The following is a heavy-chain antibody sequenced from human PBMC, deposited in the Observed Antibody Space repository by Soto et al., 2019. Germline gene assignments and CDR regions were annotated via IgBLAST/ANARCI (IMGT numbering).Heavy chain of an antibody. J-gene: IGHJ4*02. V-gene: IGHV4-59*12. CDR1: GGSISSYY. D-gene: IGHD3-22*01. CDR3: ARSHLYYDSSGYPDY. CDR2: MYNSGST. Sequence: SETLSLTCPVSGGSISSYYLTWIRQPPGKGLEWIGFMYNSGSTHYNPSLKSRVTISLDTSKNSLYLQMNSLRAEDTAVYYCARSHLYYDSSGYPDYWGQGTLVTVSS.